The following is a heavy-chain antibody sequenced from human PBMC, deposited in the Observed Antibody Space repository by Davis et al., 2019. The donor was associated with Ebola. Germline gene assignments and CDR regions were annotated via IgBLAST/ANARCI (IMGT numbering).Heavy chain of an antibody. CDR1: GYNFNTYW. J-gene: IGHJ4*02. D-gene: IGHD1-26*01. Sequence: PGGSLRLSCKGSGYNFNTYWISWVRQMPGKGLEWMGRIDPSDSYINYSPSFQGHVTISADESISAAYLQWSSLEASDTAMYYCARHLPSAIMGAITLDHWGQGTLVTVSS. CDR2: IDPSDSYI. V-gene: IGHV5-10-1*01. CDR3: ARHLPSAIMGAITLDH.